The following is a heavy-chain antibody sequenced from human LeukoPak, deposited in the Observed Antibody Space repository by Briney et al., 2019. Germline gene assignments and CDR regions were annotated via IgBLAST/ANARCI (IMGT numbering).Heavy chain of an antibody. CDR3: AKELPYYYYMDV. V-gene: IGHV3-74*01. J-gene: IGHJ6*03. CDR2: INTDGSST. Sequence: GGTLRLSCAASGVTFSSYCRHWVRQAPGKGLVWVSRINTDGSSTSYANSVKSRLADSSDNAKNLLYMQMNSLRAADTSVYYCAKELPYYYYMDVWGKGTTVTVSS. CDR1: GVTFSSYC. D-gene: IGHD1-26*01.